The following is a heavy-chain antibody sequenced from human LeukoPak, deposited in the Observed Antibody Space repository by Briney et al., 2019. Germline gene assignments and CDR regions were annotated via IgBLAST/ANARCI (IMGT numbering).Heavy chain of an antibody. V-gene: IGHV3-48*03. CDR3: ARDPYRSGGSCFPPGFDY. Sequence: GGSLRLSCAASGFTFSSYEMNWVRQAPGKGLEWVSYISSSGSTIYYADSVKGRFTISRDNAKNSLYLQMNSLRAEDTAVYYCARDPYRSGGSCFPPGFDYWGQGTLVTVSS. J-gene: IGHJ4*02. CDR2: ISSSGSTI. CDR1: GFTFSSYE. D-gene: IGHD2-15*01.